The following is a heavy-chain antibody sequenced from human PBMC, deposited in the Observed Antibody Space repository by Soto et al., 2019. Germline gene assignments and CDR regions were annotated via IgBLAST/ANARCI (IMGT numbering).Heavy chain of an antibody. D-gene: IGHD3-9*01. CDR3: ARLNYNILTGYRGSWFDP. CDR2: IYPGDSDT. Sequence: PGESLKISCRVSGYNFVIYWIGWVRQMPGKGLEWMGIIYPGDSDTRYSPSFQGHVAISVDKSISTTYLQWSSLRASDSAMYYCARLNYNILTGYRGSWFDPWGQGTLVTVSS. CDR1: GYNFVIYW. J-gene: IGHJ5*02. V-gene: IGHV5-51*01.